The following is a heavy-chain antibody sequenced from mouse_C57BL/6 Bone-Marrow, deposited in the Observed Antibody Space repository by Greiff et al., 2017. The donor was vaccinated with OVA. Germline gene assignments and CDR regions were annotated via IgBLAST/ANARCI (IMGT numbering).Heavy chain of an antibody. CDR3: ARSYYGSSLWYFDV. V-gene: IGHV1-61*01. D-gene: IGHD1-1*01. CDR2: IYPSDSET. CDR1: GYTFTSYW. J-gene: IGHJ1*03. Sequence: VQLQQPGAELVRPGSSVKLSCKASGYTFTSYWLDWVKQRPGPGLEWIGNIYPSDSETHYNQKFKDKATLTVDKSSSTAYMQLSSLTSEDSAVYYCARSYYGSSLWYFDVWGTGTTVTVSS.